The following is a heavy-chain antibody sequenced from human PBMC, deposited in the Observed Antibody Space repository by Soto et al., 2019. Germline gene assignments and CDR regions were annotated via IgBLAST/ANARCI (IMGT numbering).Heavy chain of an antibody. CDR1: IFTFSSDG. J-gene: IGHJ4*02. Sequence: PGGSLRLSCAASIFTFSSDGMSWVRQAPGKGLEWVSAISGSGGSTYYADSVKGRFTISKDNSKNTLYLQMNSLRAEDTAVYYCAKEYCSSTSCYTEGHYFDYWGQGTLVTVSS. D-gene: IGHD2-2*02. CDR3: AKEYCSSTSCYTEGHYFDY. CDR2: ISGSGGST. V-gene: IGHV3-23*01.